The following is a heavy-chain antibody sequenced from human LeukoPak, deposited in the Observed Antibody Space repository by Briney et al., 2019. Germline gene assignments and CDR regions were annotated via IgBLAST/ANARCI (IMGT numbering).Heavy chain of an antibody. D-gene: IGHD2/OR15-2a*01. V-gene: IGHV4-59*08. CDR1: GDSMNGHF. J-gene: IGHJ4*02. CDR3: ARQHFYYFDY. Sequence: SETLSLTCSVSGDSMNGHFWSWIRQSPGKGLEWIGNVHYSLPSNFSPSLKSRVTISVDTSKKHLSLKLSSVTAADTAVYYCARQHFYYFDYWGQGTLVTVSS. CDR2: VHYSLPS.